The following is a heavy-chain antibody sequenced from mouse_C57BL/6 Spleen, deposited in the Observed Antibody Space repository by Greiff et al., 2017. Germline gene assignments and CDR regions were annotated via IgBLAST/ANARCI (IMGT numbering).Heavy chain of an antibody. J-gene: IGHJ3*01. CDR1: GYAFSSYR. D-gene: IGHD2-3*01. CDR2: IYPGDGDT. Sequence: QVQLQQSGAELVKPGASVKISCKASGYAFSSYRMNWVKQRPGKGLEWIGQIYPGDGDTNYNGKFKGKATLTADKSSSTAYMQLSSLTSEDSAVYFCARGPLYDGYSAWFAYWGQGTLVTVSA. CDR3: ARGPLYDGYSAWFAY. V-gene: IGHV1-80*01.